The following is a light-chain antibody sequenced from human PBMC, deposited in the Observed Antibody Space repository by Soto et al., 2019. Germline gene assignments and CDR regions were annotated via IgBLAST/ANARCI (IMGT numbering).Light chain of an antibody. J-gene: IGLJ2*01. CDR1: SSDVGGYNY. V-gene: IGLV2-14*01. CDR3: RSYSSGSSVTVV. Sequence: QSALTQPASVPGSPGQSITISCTGTSSDVGGYNYVSWYQQHPGKAHKLMIYEVSNRPSGVSDRFSGSKSGNTAYLTISGLQSEDEAYYYCRSYSSGSSVTVVFGGVTNVTVL. CDR2: EVS.